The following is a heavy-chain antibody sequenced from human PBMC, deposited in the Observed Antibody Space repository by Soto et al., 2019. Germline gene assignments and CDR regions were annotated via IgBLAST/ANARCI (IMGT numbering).Heavy chain of an antibody. J-gene: IGHJ5*02. CDR3: AKPLVRTSSDWFDP. V-gene: IGHV1-69*13. CDR1: GGTFSSYA. CDR2: IIPIFGTA. Sequence: SVKVSCKASGGTFSSYAIRWVRPAPGQGLEWMGGIIPIFGTANYAQKFQGRVTITADESTSTAYMELSSLRSEDTAVYYCAKPLVRTSSDWFDPWGQGTLVTVSS. D-gene: IGHD6-13*01.